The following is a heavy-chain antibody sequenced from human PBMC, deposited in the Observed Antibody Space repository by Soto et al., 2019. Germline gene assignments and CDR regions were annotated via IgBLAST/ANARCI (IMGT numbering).Heavy chain of an antibody. CDR1: GFTFSNYE. D-gene: IGHD3-22*01. J-gene: IGHJ4*02. Sequence: GGSQRLSYAASGFTFSNYEMNWVRQTPGKGLEWVSYISYTGSTIYYADSVRGRFTISRDNSKNSLYLQMNSLRAEDTAVYYCARGLRIYYDRSGLHYWGQGTLVTVSS. CDR2: ISYTGSTI. V-gene: IGHV3-48*03. CDR3: ARGLRIYYDRSGLHY.